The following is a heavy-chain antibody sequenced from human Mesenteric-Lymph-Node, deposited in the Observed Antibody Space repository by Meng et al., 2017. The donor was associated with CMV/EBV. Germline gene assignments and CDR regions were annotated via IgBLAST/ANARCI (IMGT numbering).Heavy chain of an antibody. J-gene: IGHJ4*02. V-gene: IGHV4-61*01. D-gene: IGHD5-18*01. CDR1: SGSVNSGSGY. CDR2: NLYSGSA. Sequence: TLCSGSVNSGSGYWAWIRQSPGKGLEWIGYNLYSGSAKYSPSLKSRITISFDTSKNQVSLNLKSVTAADTAVYYCARGNSYFSFYFDYWGQGALVTVSS. CDR3: ARGNSYFSFYFDY.